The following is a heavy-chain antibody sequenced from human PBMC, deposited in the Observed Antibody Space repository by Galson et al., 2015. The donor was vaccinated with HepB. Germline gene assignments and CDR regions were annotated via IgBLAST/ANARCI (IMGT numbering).Heavy chain of an antibody. V-gene: IGHV3-15*01. Sequence: SLRLSCAASGFPFNNAWMTWVRQAPGKGLEWVGRINSKTDGATIDYNAPVKGRFTISRDDSKNRLYLQMDRLKTEDTAVYYCTTDVYFSSYWSWLDPWGQGTLVTVSS. CDR2: INSKTDGATI. CDR1: GFPFNNAW. CDR3: TTDVYFSSYWSWLDP. D-gene: IGHD2-2*01. J-gene: IGHJ5*02.